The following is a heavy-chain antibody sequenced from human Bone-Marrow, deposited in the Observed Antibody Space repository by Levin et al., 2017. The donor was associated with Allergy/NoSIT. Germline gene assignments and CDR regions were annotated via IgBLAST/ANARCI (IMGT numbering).Heavy chain of an antibody. V-gene: IGHV3-53*01. CDR3: ARAPIRRTIIVGATAHYYFGMDV. D-gene: IGHD1-26*01. CDR2: FYNSGIT. Sequence: AGGSLRLSCVASGFTVSNYYMTWVRQAPGKGLEWVSVFYNSGITYYTNSVKGRFTISRDNTKNTLYLQMYNLRAEDTAVYYCARAPIRRTIIVGATAHYYFGMDVWGQGTTVTVSS. CDR1: GFTVSNYY. J-gene: IGHJ6*02.